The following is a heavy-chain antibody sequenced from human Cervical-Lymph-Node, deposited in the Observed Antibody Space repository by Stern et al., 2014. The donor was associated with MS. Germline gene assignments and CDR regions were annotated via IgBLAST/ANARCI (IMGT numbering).Heavy chain of an antibody. CDR2: MNPYSVNA. V-gene: IGHV1-8*01. J-gene: IGHJ4*02. Sequence: VQLVESGAEVKKPGASVKVSCKASGYTFTSFDINLVRQGTGQGLEWMVWMNPYSVNAVYAQKFRGRVTMARDTSTSTAYLELTSLRSEDTAVFYCARGRELLSLDYWGQGTLVTVSS. CDR3: ARGRELLSLDY. D-gene: IGHD1-26*01. CDR1: GYTFTSFD.